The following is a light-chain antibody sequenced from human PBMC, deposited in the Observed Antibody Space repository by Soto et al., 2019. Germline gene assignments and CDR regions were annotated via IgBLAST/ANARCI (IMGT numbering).Light chain of an antibody. V-gene: IGLV2-14*01. CDR2: DVS. Sequence: QSVLTQPASVSGSPGQSITISCSGTSSDVGGYNYVSWYQQHPGKAPQVMIYDVSNRPSGVSNRFSGSKSGNTASLTISGLQAEDEADYYCYSYTPSSTYVFGTGTKATVL. CDR3: YSYTPSSTYV. CDR1: SSDVGGYNY. J-gene: IGLJ1*01.